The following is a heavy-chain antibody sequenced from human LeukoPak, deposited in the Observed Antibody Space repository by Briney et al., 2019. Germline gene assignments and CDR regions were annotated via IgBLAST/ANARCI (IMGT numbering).Heavy chain of an antibody. Sequence: SETLSLTCTVSGGSISSYDWSWIRQHPGKGLEWIGYIYYSGSTNYNPSLKSRVTISVDTSKNQFSLKLSSVTAADTAVYYCARERGTLGYCSGGSCYLPRWFDPWGQGTLVTVSS. V-gene: IGHV4-59*01. D-gene: IGHD2-15*01. J-gene: IGHJ5*02. CDR1: GGSISSYD. CDR3: ARERGTLGYCSGGSCYLPRWFDP. CDR2: IYYSGST.